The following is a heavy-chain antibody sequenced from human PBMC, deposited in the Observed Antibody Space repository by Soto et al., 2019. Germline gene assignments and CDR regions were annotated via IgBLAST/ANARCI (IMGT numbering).Heavy chain of an antibody. D-gene: IGHD3-16*02. CDR1: GGSFRGFY. J-gene: IGHJ5*02. CDR2: INHVGIT. Sequence: AETLARTCAVSGGSFRGFYWTCIRQSPGKVLELLGDINHVGITNCNPYLKSRVSIPVDTSKSQFSLKLSSVTAADTAMYFCVRISYQLPSSVFWIDPWGQGTPVTVSS. CDR3: VRISYQLPSSVFWIDP. V-gene: IGHV4-34*01.